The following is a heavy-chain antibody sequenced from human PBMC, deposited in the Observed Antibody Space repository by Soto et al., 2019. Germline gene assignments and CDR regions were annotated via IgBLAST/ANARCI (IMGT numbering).Heavy chain of an antibody. Sequence: QVQLVESGGGVVQPGRSLRLSCAASGFTFSSYGMHWVRQAPGKGLEWVAVISYDGSNKYYADSVKGRFTISRDNSKNTLYLQMNSLRAEDTAVYYCAKGWFWELVPRDYWGQGTLVTVSS. V-gene: IGHV3-30*18. J-gene: IGHJ4*02. D-gene: IGHD3-10*01. CDR3: AKGWFWELVPRDY. CDR1: GFTFSSYG. CDR2: ISYDGSNK.